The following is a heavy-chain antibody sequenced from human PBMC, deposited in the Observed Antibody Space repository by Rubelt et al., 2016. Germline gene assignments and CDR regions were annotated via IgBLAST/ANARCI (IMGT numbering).Heavy chain of an antibody. CDR1: GGSFSGYY. CDR3: GSGHASRRHMGV. CDR2: INHSGST. J-gene: IGHJ6*03. D-gene: IGHD3-16*01. V-gene: IGHV4-34*01. Sequence: QVQLQQWGAGQLKSSETLSLTCAVYGGSFSGYYWSWIRQPPGKGLERIGEINHSGSTNYNPSLKSRVTISVDASQNQCSLKFRSGTAADTAVCYGGSGHASRRHMGVWGKGTTVTVSS.